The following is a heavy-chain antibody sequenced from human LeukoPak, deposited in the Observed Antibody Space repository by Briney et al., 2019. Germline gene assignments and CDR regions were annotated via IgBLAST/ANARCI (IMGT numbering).Heavy chain of an antibody. V-gene: IGHV1-69*05. CDR1: GGTFSSYA. CDR2: IIPIFGTA. J-gene: IGHJ4*02. CDR3: ARGSVGATKELDY. Sequence: SVKVSCKASGGTFSSYAISWVRQAPGQGFEWMGGIIPIFGTANYAQKFQGRVTITTDESTSTAYMELSSLRSEDTAVYYCARGSVGATKELDYWGQGTLVTVSS. D-gene: IGHD1-26*01.